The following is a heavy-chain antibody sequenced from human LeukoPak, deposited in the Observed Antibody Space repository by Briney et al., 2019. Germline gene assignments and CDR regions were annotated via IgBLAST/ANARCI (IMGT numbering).Heavy chain of an antibody. Sequence: ADTLSLTCTLSGGSISIYYWSWIRQPAGKGLEWIGHIYTSGSTNYNPSLKTRFPMSVDTSKNQFSLKLSFVTAADTAVYYCAGQVAGRGEYDFDYWGQGTLVTVSS. CDR3: AGQVAGRGEYDFDY. D-gene: IGHD6-6*01. CDR1: GGSISIYY. CDR2: IYTSGST. V-gene: IGHV4-4*07. J-gene: IGHJ4*02.